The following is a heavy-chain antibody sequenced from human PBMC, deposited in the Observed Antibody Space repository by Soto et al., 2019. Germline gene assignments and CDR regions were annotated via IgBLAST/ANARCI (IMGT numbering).Heavy chain of an antibody. J-gene: IGHJ4*02. CDR1: GYTFSSYA. Sequence: ASVKVSCKASGYTFSSYAMHWVRQAPGQRLEWMGRINAGYGNTKSSQKFQDRVTISRDTSASTAYMELTSLRSEDTAVYYCARDTGGGTFDFWGQGTLVTVSS. V-gene: IGHV1-3*01. CDR3: ARDTGGGTFDF. CDR2: INAGYGNT. D-gene: IGHD2-8*02.